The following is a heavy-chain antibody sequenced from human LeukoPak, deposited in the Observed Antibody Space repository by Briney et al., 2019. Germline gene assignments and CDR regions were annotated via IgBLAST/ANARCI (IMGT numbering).Heavy chain of an antibody. V-gene: IGHV1-58*01. J-gene: IGHJ3*02. CDR2: IVVGSGDT. Sequence: SVKVSCKASGFTFTSSAVQWVRQARGQRLEWIGWIVVGSGDTNSAQKFQERVTITRDMSTRTAYMELSSMRSEDTAVYYCGADSMPRGVFSYAFDIWGQGTMVTVSS. CDR3: GADSMPRGVFSYAFDI. CDR1: GFTFTSSA. D-gene: IGHD3-10*01.